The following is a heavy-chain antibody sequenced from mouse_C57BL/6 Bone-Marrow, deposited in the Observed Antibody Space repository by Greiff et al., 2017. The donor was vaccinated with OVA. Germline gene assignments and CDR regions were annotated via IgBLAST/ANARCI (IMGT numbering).Heavy chain of an antibody. D-gene: IGHD1-1*01. V-gene: IGHV1-9*01. CDR3: ARGEYSSYEGFYAMDY. Sequence: QVQLQQSGAELMKPGASVKLSCTATGYTFTGYWIEWVKQRPGHGLEWIGEILPGSGSTEYTEKFKGKATFTADTSSNTAYMQLSSLTTEDSTIYYCARGEYSSYEGFYAMDYWGQGTSVTVSS. CDR1: GYTFTGYW. CDR2: ILPGSGST. J-gene: IGHJ4*01.